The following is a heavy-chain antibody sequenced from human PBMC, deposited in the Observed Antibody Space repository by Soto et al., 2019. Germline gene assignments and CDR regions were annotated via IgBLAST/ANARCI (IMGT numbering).Heavy chain of an antibody. D-gene: IGHD2-8*01. CDR1: GFTFSSYG. CDR2: ISYDGSNK. CDR3: AKDRRTKGNIVLMVYAINYYYGMDV. V-gene: IGHV3-30*18. J-gene: IGHJ6*02. Sequence: TGGSLRLSCAASGFTFSSYGMHWVRQAPGKGLEWVAVISYDGSNKYYADSVKGRFTISRDNSKNTLYLQMNSLGAEDTAVYYCAKDRRTKGNIVLMVYAINYYYGMDVWGQGTTVTVSS.